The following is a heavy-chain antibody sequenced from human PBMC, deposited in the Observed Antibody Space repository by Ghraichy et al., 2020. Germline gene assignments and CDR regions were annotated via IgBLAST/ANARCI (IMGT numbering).Heavy chain of an antibody. CDR3: ARVFSVWYGSSGYIPWFDP. D-gene: IGHD3-22*01. Sequence: SETLSLTCTVSGGSISSYYWSWIRQPPGKGLEWIGYIYYSGSTNYNPSLKSRVTISVDTSKNQFSLKLSSVTAADTAVYYCARVFSVWYGSSGYIPWFDPWGQGTLVTVSS. V-gene: IGHV4-59*01. CDR1: GGSISSYY. CDR2: IYYSGST. J-gene: IGHJ5*02.